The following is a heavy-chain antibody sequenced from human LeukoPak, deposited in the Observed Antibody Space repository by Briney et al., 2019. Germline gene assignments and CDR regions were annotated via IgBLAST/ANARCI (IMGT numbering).Heavy chain of an antibody. Sequence: SETLSLTCTVSGGSISSSSYYWGWIRQPPGKGLEWIGSIYHSGSTYYNPSLKSRVTISVDTSKNQFSLKLSSVTAADTAVYYCAHETGQQLVRTGGYWGQGTLVTVSS. CDR2: IYHSGST. D-gene: IGHD6-13*01. J-gene: IGHJ4*02. CDR1: GGSISSSSYY. CDR3: AHETGQQLVRTGGY. V-gene: IGHV4-39*07.